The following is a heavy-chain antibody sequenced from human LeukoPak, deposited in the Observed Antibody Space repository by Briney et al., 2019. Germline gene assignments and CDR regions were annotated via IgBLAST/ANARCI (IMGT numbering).Heavy chain of an antibody. CDR3: ARDVGAPARDAFDI. V-gene: IGHV3-11*06. Sequence: GGSLRLSCASSGFTFSDYYMSWIRQAPGKGLEWVSYISSSSSYSNYADSVRGRFTISRDNAKNSLYLQMNSLRAEDTAVYYCARDVGAPARDAFDIWGQGTMVTVSS. J-gene: IGHJ3*02. CDR1: GFTFSDYY. D-gene: IGHD1-26*01. CDR2: ISSSSSYS.